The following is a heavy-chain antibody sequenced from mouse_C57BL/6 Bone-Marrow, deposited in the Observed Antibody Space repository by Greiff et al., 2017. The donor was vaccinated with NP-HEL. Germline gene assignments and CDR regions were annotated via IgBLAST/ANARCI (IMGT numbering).Heavy chain of an antibody. V-gene: IGHV1-80*01. CDR3: ARYYGSSYYCDY. J-gene: IGHJ2*01. Sequence: VQLQQSGAELVKPGASVKISCKASGYAFSSYWMDWVKQRPGKGLEWIGQIYPGDGDTNYNGKFKGKATLTADKSSSTAYIQLSSRTSEDAAVYFCARYYGSSYYCDYGGQGTTLTVSA. CDR1: GYAFSSYW. CDR2: IYPGDGDT. D-gene: IGHD1-1*01.